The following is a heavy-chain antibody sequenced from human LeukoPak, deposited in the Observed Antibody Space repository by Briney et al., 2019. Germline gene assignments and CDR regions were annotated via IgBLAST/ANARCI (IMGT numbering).Heavy chain of an antibody. J-gene: IGHJ6*03. CDR2: IIPILGTA. Sequence: SVKVSCKASGGTFSSSGIAWVRQAPGQGLEWMGGIIPILGTANSAQRLQGRVTITTDESRSTVYMEVSSLRSEDTAVYYCARIDWNNNYYMDVWGKGTTVTVSS. CDR3: ARIDWNNNYYMDV. CDR1: GGTFSSSG. D-gene: IGHD1/OR15-1a*01. V-gene: IGHV1-69*05.